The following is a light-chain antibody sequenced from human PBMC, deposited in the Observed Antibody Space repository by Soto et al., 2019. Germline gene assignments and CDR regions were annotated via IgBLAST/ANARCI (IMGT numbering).Light chain of an antibody. Sequence: EIGMTQSAATLSVSPGERATLSYRASQSVSSNLAWNQQKPGQAPRLLIYGASNRATGIPDRFSGSGSGPDFTLTISRLEPEDFAVYYCQQHGRSPITFGQGTRLEIK. V-gene: IGKV3-20*01. CDR3: QQHGRSPIT. CDR2: GAS. CDR1: QSVSSN. J-gene: IGKJ5*01.